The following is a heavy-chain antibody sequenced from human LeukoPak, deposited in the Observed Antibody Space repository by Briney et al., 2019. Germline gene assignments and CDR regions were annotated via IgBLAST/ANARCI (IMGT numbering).Heavy chain of an antibody. CDR1: GGTFSSYA. D-gene: IGHD2-15*01. CDR2: IIPILGIA. V-gene: IGHV1-69*04. J-gene: IGHJ3*02. CDR3: ARSRPFPRYCSGGSCSDAFDI. Sequence: ASVKASCKASGGTFSSYAISWVRQAPGQGLEWMGRIIPILGIANYAQKFQGRVTITADKSTSTAYMELSSLRSEDTAVYYCARSRPFPRYCSGGSCSDAFDIWGQGTMVTVSS.